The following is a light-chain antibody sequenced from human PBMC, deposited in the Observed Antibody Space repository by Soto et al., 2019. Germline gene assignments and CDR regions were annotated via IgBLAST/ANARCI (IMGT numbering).Light chain of an antibody. Sequence: EIVLTQSPGTLSLSPGERATLPCRASQSVSNNYLAWYQQKPGQAPRLVIYGASNRATGIPDRFSASGSGTDFPPTISRLQSEDFAVYYCQQYHTWPAFGQGTKVDI. CDR1: QSVSNNY. J-gene: IGKJ1*01. CDR3: QQYHTWPA. V-gene: IGKV3-20*01. CDR2: GAS.